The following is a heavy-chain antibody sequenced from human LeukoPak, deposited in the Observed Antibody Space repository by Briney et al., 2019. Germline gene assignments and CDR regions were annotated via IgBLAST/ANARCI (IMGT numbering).Heavy chain of an antibody. CDR3: AKRGAEVGTTVAPGDY. J-gene: IGHJ4*02. D-gene: IGHD1-26*01. V-gene: IGHV3-21*04. CDR2: ISGSTSYI. Sequence: PGGSLRLSCAASVFAFSSSSMNWVRQAPGKGLEWVSSISGSTSYIYYADSVKGRFTISRDNSKNTLYLQMNSLRAEDTAVYYCAKRGAEVGTTVAPGDYWGQGTLLTVSS. CDR1: VFAFSSSS.